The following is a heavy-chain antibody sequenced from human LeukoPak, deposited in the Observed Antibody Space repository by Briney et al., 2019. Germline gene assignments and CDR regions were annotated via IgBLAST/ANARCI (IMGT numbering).Heavy chain of an antibody. V-gene: IGHV4-34*01. CDR3: ARADRYSYGYYYFDY. CDR2: INHSGST. J-gene: IGHJ4*02. Sequence: SETLSLTCAVYGGSFSGYYWSWIRQPPGKGLEWIGEINHSGSTNYNPSLKSRVTISVDTSKNQFSLKLSSVTAADTAVYYCARADRYSYGYYYFDYWGQGTLVTVSS. CDR1: GGSFSGYY. D-gene: IGHD5-18*01.